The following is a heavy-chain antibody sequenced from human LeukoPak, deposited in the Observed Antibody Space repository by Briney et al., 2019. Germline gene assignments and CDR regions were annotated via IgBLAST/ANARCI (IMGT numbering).Heavy chain of an antibody. CDR2: ISSSGSTI. J-gene: IGHJ4*02. CDR1: GFTFSDYY. V-gene: IGHV3-11*04. Sequence: GGSLRLSCAASGFTFSDYYMSWIRQAPGKGLEWVSYISSSGSTIYYADSVKGRFTISRDNAKNSLYLQMNSLRAEDTAVYYCARVVLMVYAYFDYWGQGTLVTVSS. D-gene: IGHD2-8*01. CDR3: ARVVLMVYAYFDY.